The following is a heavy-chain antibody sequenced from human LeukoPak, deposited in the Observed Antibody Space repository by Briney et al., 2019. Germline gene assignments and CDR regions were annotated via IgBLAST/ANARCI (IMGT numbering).Heavy chain of an antibody. D-gene: IGHD2-21*01. V-gene: IGHV3-7*01. Sequence: GGSLRLSCAASGFTFSSYWMTWVRQAPGKGLEWVANINQDESEKYYVDSVKDRFTISRGNAKSSLYLQMSSLRAEDTAVYYCARDATRGGDFDYWGQGTLVTVSS. CDR3: ARDATRGGDFDY. CDR1: GFTFSSYW. J-gene: IGHJ4*02. CDR2: INQDESEK.